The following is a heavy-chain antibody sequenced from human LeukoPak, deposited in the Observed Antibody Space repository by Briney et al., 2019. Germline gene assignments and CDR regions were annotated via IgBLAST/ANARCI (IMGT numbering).Heavy chain of an antibody. CDR1: GGSISSYY. CDR3: ARHDPIVGTPDAFDI. D-gene: IGHD1-26*01. J-gene: IGHJ3*02. Sequence: SETLSLTCTVSGGSISSYYWSWIRQPPGKGLEWIGYIYYSGSTNYNPSLKSRVTISVDTSKNQFSLKLSSVTAADTAVYHCARHDPIVGTPDAFDIWGQGTMVTVSS. V-gene: IGHV4-59*08. CDR2: IYYSGST.